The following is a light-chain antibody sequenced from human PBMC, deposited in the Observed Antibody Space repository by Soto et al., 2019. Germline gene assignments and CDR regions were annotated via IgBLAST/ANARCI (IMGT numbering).Light chain of an antibody. Sequence: AIRMPQSPSSLSASTGDRVTITCRASQGISSYLAWYQQKPGKAPKLLIYAASTLQSGVPSRFSGSGSGTDFTLTISCLQSEDFATYYCHQYYSFPFTFGPGTKVYIK. CDR1: QGISSY. CDR2: AAS. J-gene: IGKJ3*01. V-gene: IGKV1-8*01. CDR3: HQYYSFPFT.